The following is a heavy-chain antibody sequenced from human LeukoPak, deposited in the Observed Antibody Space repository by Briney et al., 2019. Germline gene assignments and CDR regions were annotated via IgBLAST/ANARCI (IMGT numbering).Heavy chain of an antibody. J-gene: IGHJ6*02. CDR2: MYYSGST. V-gene: IGHV4-59*01. CDR1: GGSISSYY. D-gene: IGHD5-12*01. CDR3: ARVAGYSSFYYYQGMDV. Sequence: SETLSLTCTVPGGSISSYYWSWIRQPPGKGLEWIGYMYYSGSTNYNPSLKSRVTISVDTSKSQFSLNLSSVTAADTAVYYCARVAGYSSFYYYQGMDVWGQGTTVTVSS.